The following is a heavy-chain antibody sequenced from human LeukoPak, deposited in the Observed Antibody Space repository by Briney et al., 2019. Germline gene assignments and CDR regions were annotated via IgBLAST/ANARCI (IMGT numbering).Heavy chain of an antibody. Sequence: SETLSLTCAVSVGSISSSNWWSWVRQPPGKGMEWSGEKYHSGSTNYNPSLKNRVTISVDKSKNQSSLMLSSVPAADTAVYYCARGVLWFGELAKVHYFDYWGQGTLVTVSA. D-gene: IGHD3-10*01. J-gene: IGHJ4*02. CDR2: KYHSGST. V-gene: IGHV4-4*02. CDR3: ARGVLWFGELAKVHYFDY. CDR1: VGSISSSNW.